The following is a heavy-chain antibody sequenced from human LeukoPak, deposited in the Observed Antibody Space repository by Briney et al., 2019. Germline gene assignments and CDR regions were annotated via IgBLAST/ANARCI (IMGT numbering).Heavy chain of an antibody. Sequence: GGSLRLSCAASGFTFSSFSMNWVRQAPGKGLEWVANIKQDGSEKYYVDSVKGRFTISRDNAKNSLYLQMNSLRAEDTAVYYCAGGASPYYYYGKDVWGQGTTVTVSS. V-gene: IGHV3-7*03. CDR2: IKQDGSEK. CDR1: GFTFSSFS. CDR3: AGGASPYYYYGKDV. D-gene: IGHD1-26*01. J-gene: IGHJ6*02.